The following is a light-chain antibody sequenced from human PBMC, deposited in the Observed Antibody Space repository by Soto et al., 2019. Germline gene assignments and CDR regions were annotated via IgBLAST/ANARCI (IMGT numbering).Light chain of an antibody. J-gene: IGKJ1*01. CDR1: QSVSSSS. Sequence: EIVLTQSPGTLSLSPGERATLSCRASQSVSSSSLAWYQQKRGRAPRLLIYAASSRATGGPDRFSGSGSGTDFTLTISRLEPEDLAVYYCQQYGSSPWTFGQGTKVDLK. CDR3: QQYGSSPWT. CDR2: AAS. V-gene: IGKV3-20*01.